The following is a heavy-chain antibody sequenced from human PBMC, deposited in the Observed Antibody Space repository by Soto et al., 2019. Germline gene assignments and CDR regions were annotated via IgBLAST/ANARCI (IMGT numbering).Heavy chain of an antibody. CDR1: GFSFTGYY. J-gene: IGHJ6*02. V-gene: IGHV1-2*02. CDR2: INPNSGGT. D-gene: IGHD2-2*01. CDR3: AREFYCSSTSCYHEPGDWVYYYYGMDV. Sequence: GASVKVSCKASGFSFTGYYMHWVRQAPGQGLEWMGWINPNSGGTNYAQKFQGRVTMTRDTSISTAYMEMSRLRSDDTAVYYCAREFYCSSTSCYHEPGDWVYYYYGMDVWGQGTTVTVSS.